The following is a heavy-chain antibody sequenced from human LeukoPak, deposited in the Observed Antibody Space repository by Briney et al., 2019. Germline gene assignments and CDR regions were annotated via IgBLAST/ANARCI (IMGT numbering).Heavy chain of an antibody. CDR2: IYHSGST. V-gene: IGHV4-38-2*02. Sequence: SETLSLTCTVSGSFISNGYYWGWIRQPPGKGLEWIGSIYHSGSTFYNPSLKSRVTLSVDTSKNRFSLKLRSVTAADTAVYYCASLRKRGGAFDTWGQGTMVTVSS. J-gene: IGHJ3*02. CDR3: ASLRKRGGAFDT. CDR1: GSFISNGYY.